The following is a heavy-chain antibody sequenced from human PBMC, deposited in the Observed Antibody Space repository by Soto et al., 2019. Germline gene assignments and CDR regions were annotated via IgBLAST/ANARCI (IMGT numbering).Heavy chain of an antibody. J-gene: IGHJ4*02. D-gene: IGHD2-2*01. Sequence: QVQLQESGPGLVTPSQTLSLTCTVSGASIVSGDYYWSWIRQAPGKGLEWIGYTYHSGSTSYNPSLRSRLTISIDTPKSQFSLKLNSVTAADTDVYYCAIVARAIEPGRPKYFDYWGRGTLLTVSS. CDR2: TYHSGST. CDR3: AIVARAIEPGRPKYFDY. V-gene: IGHV4-30-4*01. CDR1: GASIVSGDYY.